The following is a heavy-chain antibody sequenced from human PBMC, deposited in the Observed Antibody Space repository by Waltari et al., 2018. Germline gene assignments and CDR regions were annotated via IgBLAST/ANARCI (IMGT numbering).Heavy chain of an antibody. J-gene: IGHJ4*02. CDR1: GFPFNSVS. CDR3: VKGGYIISDY. CDR2: MASGSDYI. V-gene: IGHV3-21*02. D-gene: IGHD3-22*01. Sequence: EVQLVESGGGLVKPGGSLTLSCEASGFPFNSVSMTWVRQAPGKGLEWSSKMASGSDYIFYAVSGRGRFTISRDNARSTVNLRMNSLRTEDTAGYYCVKGGYIISDYWGQGIQVIVSS.